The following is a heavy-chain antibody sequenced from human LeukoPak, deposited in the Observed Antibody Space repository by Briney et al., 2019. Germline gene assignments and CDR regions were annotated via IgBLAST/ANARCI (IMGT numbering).Heavy chain of an antibody. D-gene: IGHD3-3*01. CDR3: ARDRGYDFWSGYYNYYYYGMDG. CDR2: ISWNSGSI. J-gene: IGHJ6*02. Sequence: GGSLRLSCAASGFTLSSYAMHWVRQAPGKGLGWVSGISWNSGSIGYADSVKGRFTISRDNAKNSLYLQMNSLRAEDTAVYYCARDRGYDFWSGYYNYYYYGMDGWGQGTTVTVSS. CDR1: GFTLSSYA. V-gene: IGHV3-9*01.